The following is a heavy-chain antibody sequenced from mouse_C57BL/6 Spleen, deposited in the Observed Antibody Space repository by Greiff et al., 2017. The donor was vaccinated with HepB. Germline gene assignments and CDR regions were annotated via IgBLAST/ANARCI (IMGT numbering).Heavy chain of an antibody. D-gene: IGHD2-1*01. CDR1: GFTFSDYY. Sequence: DVQLVESGGGLVQPGGSLKLSCAASGFTFSDYYMYWVRQTPEKRLEWVAYISNGGGSTYYPDTVKGRFTISRDNAKNTLYLQMSRLKSEDTAMYYCARPYGNPFAYWGQGTLVTVSA. V-gene: IGHV5-12*01. CDR2: ISNGGGST. CDR3: ARPYGNPFAY. J-gene: IGHJ3*01.